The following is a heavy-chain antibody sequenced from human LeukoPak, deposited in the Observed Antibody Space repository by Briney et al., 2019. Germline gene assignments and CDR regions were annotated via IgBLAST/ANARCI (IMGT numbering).Heavy chain of an antibody. CDR1: GFTFSTYS. J-gene: IGHJ3*02. D-gene: IGHD6-19*01. V-gene: IGHV3-48*01. Sequence: PGGSLRLSCAASGFTFSTYSMNWVRQAPGKGLEWVASISSSSSTIYYADSVKGRFTISRDNANNSLYLQMSSLRAEDTAVYYCARGHSSGWYHAFDIWGRGTMVTVSS. CDR2: ISSSSSTI. CDR3: ARGHSSGWYHAFDI.